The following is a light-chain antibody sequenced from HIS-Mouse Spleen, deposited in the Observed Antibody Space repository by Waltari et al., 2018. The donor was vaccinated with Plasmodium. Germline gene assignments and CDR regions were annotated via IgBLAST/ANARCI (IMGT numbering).Light chain of an antibody. CDR2: DVS. CDR1: SSDVRGYNS. J-gene: IGLJ2*01. Sequence: QSALTQPASVSGSPGQSITISCTGTSSDVRGYNSVSWYQQHPGKAPKLMIYDVSNRPSGVSNRFSGSKSGNTASLTISGLQAEDEADYYCSSYTSSSTLVFGGGTKLTVL. V-gene: IGLV2-14*03. CDR3: SSYTSSSTLV.